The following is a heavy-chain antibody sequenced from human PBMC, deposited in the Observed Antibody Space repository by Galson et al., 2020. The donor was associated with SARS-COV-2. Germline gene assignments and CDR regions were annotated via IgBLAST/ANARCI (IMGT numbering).Heavy chain of an antibody. Sequence: SCTVSNGSISSGSYYWSWIRQPAGKGLEWIGRIYTSGSTNYNPSLKSRVTISVDTSKNQFSLKLSSVTAADTAVYYCARGYYFRADNGGQGTLVTVSS. CDR1: NGSISSGSYY. CDR3: ARGYYFRADN. D-gene: IGHD3-22*01. CDR2: IYTSGST. V-gene: IGHV4-61*02. J-gene: IGHJ4*02.